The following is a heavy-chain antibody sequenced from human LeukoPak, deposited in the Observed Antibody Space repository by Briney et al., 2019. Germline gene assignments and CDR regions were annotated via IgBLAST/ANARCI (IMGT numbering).Heavy chain of an antibody. CDR2: INPNSGGT. CDR1: GYTFTGYY. D-gene: IGHD3-3*01. CDR3: ARDLSIFGVVPFDY. J-gene: IGHJ4*02. Sequence: ASVKVSCKASGYTFTGYYMHWVRQAPGRGLGWMGWINPNSGGTNYAQKFQGRVTMTRDTSISTAYMELSRLRSDDTAVYYCARDLSIFGVVPFDYWGQGTLVTVSS. V-gene: IGHV1-2*02.